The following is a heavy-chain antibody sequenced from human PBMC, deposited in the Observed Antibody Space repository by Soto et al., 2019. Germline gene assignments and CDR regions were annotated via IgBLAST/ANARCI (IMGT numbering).Heavy chain of an antibody. J-gene: IGHJ4*02. CDR2: ISYDGSNK. CDR3: AKGADSSGYYNFDY. V-gene: IGHV3-30*18. CDR1: VFTFSSYG. D-gene: IGHD3-22*01. Sequence: SLRLSWSSSVFTFSSYGMHLVRNTPGKGLEWVAVISYDGSNKYYAESVKGRFTISRDNSRNTLYLQMNSLRAEDTAVYYCAKGADSSGYYNFDYWGQGTLVTVSS.